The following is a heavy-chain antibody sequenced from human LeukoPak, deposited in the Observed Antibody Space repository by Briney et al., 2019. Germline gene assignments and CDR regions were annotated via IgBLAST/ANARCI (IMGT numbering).Heavy chain of an antibody. Sequence: GGSLRLSCAASGFTFDDYAMHWVRQAPGKGMEWVSGINWNGGSTGYADSVKGRFTISRDNAKNSLYLQMNSLRAEDTALYHCARDREGYCSSTSCYNVWGDYFDYWGQGTLVTVSS. D-gene: IGHD2-2*02. CDR2: INWNGGST. CDR1: GFTFDDYA. CDR3: ARDREGYCSSTSCYNVWGDYFDY. J-gene: IGHJ4*02. V-gene: IGHV3-20*01.